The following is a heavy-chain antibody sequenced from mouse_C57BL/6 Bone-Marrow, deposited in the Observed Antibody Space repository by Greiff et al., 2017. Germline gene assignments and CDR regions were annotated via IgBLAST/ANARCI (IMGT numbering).Heavy chain of an antibody. V-gene: IGHV1-72*01. CDR3: ARGGITTVVATGY. Sequence: QVQLQQSGAELVKPGASVKLSCKASGYTFTSYWMHWVKQRPGRGLEWIGRIDPNSGGTQYNEQFTSKATLTVDKPSSTADMQLSSLTSEDSAVYYGARGGITTVVATGYWGQGTTLTVSS. J-gene: IGHJ2*01. D-gene: IGHD1-1*01. CDR2: IDPNSGGT. CDR1: GYTFTSYW.